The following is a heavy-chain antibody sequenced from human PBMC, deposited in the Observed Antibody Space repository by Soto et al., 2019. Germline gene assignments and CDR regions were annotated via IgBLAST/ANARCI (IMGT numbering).Heavy chain of an antibody. CDR2: INPSGGGT. Sequence: ASVKVSCKASGYTFTTYYMHWVRQAPGQGLEWMGIINPSGGGTNYAQKFQDRVTMTRDTSTSTVYMQLSSLRSEDTAVYYCASWTTVTTERFDAFDIWGQGTMVTVSS. CDR3: ASWTTVTTERFDAFDI. D-gene: IGHD4-17*01. J-gene: IGHJ3*02. CDR1: GYTFTTYY. V-gene: IGHV1-46*01.